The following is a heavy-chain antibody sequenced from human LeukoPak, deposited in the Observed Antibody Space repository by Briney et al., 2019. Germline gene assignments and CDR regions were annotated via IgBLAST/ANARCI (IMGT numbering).Heavy chain of an antibody. V-gene: IGHV1-69*05. J-gene: IGHJ1*01. D-gene: IGHD2-15*01. CDR3: ARGPGYCSGGSCYSGLAEYFQH. CDR2: IIPIFGTA. CDR1: GGTFSSYA. Sequence: ASVKVSCKASGGTFSSYAISWVRQAPGQGFEWMGGIIPIFGTANYAQKFQGRVTITTDESTSTAYMELSSLRSEDTAVYYCARGPGYCSGGSCYSGLAEYFQHWGQGTLVTVSS.